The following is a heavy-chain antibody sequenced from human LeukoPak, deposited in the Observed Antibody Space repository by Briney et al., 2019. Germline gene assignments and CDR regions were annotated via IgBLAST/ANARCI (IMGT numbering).Heavy chain of an antibody. D-gene: IGHD2-2*01. CDR3: ARDVRDCSSTSCYYYYYYGMDV. CDR2: ISYDGSNK. CDR1: GFTFSSYG. Sequence: GGSLRLSCAASGFTFSSYGMHWVRQAPGKGLEWVAVISYDGSNKYYADSVKGRFTISRDNSKNTLYLQMNSLRAEDTAVYYCARDVRDCSSTSCYYYYYYGMDVWGQGTTVTVSS. V-gene: IGHV3-30*19. J-gene: IGHJ6*02.